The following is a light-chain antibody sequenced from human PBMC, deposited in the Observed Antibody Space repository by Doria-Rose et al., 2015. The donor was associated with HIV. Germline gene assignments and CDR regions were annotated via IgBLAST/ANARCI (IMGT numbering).Light chain of an antibody. CDR1: QGFSSTY. Sequence: EIVMTQSPGTLSLSPGERATLSCRSSQGFSSTYSAWYQQKPGQAPSLLIYDGSTRATGIPDRFSASGSGTDFTLAINRLEPEDFALYYCQQYVSSPLSFGGGTKVEIK. V-gene: IGKV3-20*01. J-gene: IGKJ4*01. CDR3: QQYVSSPLS. CDR2: DGS.